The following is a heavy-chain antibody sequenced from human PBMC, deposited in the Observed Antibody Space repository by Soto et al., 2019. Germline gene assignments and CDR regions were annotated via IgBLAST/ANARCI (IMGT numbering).Heavy chain of an antibody. CDR3: AREYDSSGYYFGNGMDV. CDR1: GFTFSSYA. CDR2: ISYDGSNK. D-gene: IGHD3-22*01. V-gene: IGHV3-30-3*01. Sequence: GGSLRLSCAASGFTFSSYAMHWVRQAPGKGLDWVAVISYDGSNKYYADSVKGRFTISRDNSKNTLYLQMNSLRAEDTAVYYCAREYDSSGYYFGNGMDVWGQGTTVTVSS. J-gene: IGHJ6*02.